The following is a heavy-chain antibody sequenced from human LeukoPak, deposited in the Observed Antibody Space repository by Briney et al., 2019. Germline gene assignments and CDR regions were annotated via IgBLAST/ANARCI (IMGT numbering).Heavy chain of an antibody. D-gene: IGHD3-10*01. CDR1: GGSFSGYY. J-gene: IGHJ4*02. CDR2: INHSGST. V-gene: IGHV4-34*01. CDR3: ARRFYYGSGSYSAFPY. Sequence: SETLSLTCAVYGGSFSGYYWSWIRQPPGKGLEWIGEINHSGSTNYNPSLKSRVTISVDTSKTQLSLKLSSVTAADTAVYYCARRFYYGSGSYSAFPYWGQGTLVTVSS.